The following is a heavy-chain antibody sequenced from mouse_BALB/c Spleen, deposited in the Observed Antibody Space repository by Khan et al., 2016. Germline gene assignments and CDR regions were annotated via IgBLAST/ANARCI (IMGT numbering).Heavy chain of an antibody. CDR3: ARRYDYCDY. V-gene: IGHV5-12-1*01. Sequence: EVELVESGGGLVKPGGSLKLSCAASGFAFSSYDMSWVRQTPEKRLEWVAYISSGGGSTYYPDTVKGRFPIYRDNAKHTLYLQMSSLKSEDTAMYYCARRYDYCDYWGQGTTLTVSS. D-gene: IGHD2-14*01. CDR2: ISSGGGST. J-gene: IGHJ2*01. CDR1: GFAFSSYD.